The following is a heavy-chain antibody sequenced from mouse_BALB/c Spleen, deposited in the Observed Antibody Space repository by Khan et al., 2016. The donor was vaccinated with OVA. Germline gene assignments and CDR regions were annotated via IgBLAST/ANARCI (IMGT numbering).Heavy chain of an antibody. D-gene: IGHD2-4*01. CDR2: IYWDDDK. J-gene: IGHJ3*01. CDR3: ARRPRGVHSDYLFAY. Sequence: QVTLKESGPGILQPSQTLTLTCSFSGFSLSASGVSVSWIRQPSGKGLEWLAHIYWDDDKRYNPSLKSRPTTSNDTSRNQVFLKITSVDTADTATYYCARRPRGVHSDYLFAYWGQGTLVTVSA. V-gene: IGHV8-12*01. CDR1: GFSLSASGVS.